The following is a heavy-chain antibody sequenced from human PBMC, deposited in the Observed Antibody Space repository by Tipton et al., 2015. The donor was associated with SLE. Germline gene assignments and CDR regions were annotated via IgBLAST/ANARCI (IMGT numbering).Heavy chain of an antibody. CDR3: ASGANSGFDY. D-gene: IGHD1-26*01. V-gene: IGHV3-21*01. CDR1: GFTFSSYA. Sequence: SLRLSCSASGFTFSSYAMHWVRQAPGKGLEWVSSISSSSSYIYYADSVKGRFTISRDNAKNSLYLQMNSLRAEDTAVYYCASGANSGFDYWGQGTLVTVSS. J-gene: IGHJ4*02. CDR2: ISSSSSYI.